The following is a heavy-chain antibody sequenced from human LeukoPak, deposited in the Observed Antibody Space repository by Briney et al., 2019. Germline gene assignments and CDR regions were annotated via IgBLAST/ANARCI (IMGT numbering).Heavy chain of an antibody. J-gene: IGHJ4*02. CDR1: GGSISSYY. CDR3: AVYYYGSGSYYNIDGGAYNY. D-gene: IGHD3-10*01. Sequence: SETLSLACTVSGGSISSYYWGWIRQPPGKGLEWIGSIYYSGSTYYNPSLKSRVTISVDTSKNQFSLKLSSVTAADTAVYYCAVYYYGSGSYYNIDGGAYNYWGQGTLVTVSS. V-gene: IGHV4-39*01. CDR2: IYYSGST.